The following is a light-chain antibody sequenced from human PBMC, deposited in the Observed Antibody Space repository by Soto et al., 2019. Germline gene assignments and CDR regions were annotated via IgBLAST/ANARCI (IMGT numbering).Light chain of an antibody. CDR1: QTISSNY. CDR2: GTS. Sequence: ESVLTQSPGTLSVSPGERATLSCRASQTISSNYLAWYQQKPGQAPSLLIYGTSSRATGIPDRFSGSGSGQDFTLTISRLEPEDSAIYYCQQYVSWTFGQGTKVELK. J-gene: IGKJ1*01. CDR3: QQYVSWT. V-gene: IGKV3-20*01.